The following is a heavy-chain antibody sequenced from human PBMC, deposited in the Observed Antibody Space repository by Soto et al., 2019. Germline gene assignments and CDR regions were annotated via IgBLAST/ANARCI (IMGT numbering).Heavy chain of an antibody. D-gene: IGHD5-18*01. CDR1: GGSISSGGYY. Sequence: QVQLQESGPGLVKPSQTLSLTCTVSGGSISSGGYYWSWIRQHPGKGLEWIGYIYYSGSTYYNPSLKSRVTISVDTSKNQFSLQLSSVTAADTAVYYCAREDTAMVNRVDYWGQGTLVTVSS. J-gene: IGHJ4*02. CDR2: IYYSGST. CDR3: AREDTAMVNRVDY. V-gene: IGHV4-31*03.